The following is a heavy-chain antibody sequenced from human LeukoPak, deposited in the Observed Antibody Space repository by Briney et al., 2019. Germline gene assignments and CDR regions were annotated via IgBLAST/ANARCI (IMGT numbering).Heavy chain of an antibody. Sequence: SETLSLTCTVSGGSISSYYWSWIRQPPGKGLEWIGYIYYSGSTNYNPSLKSRVTISVDTSKNQFSLKLSSVTAADTAVYYCAREKSGLKYYFDYWGQGALVTVSS. CDR3: AREKSGLKYYFDY. J-gene: IGHJ4*02. V-gene: IGHV4-59*01. CDR1: GGSISSYY. D-gene: IGHD3-3*01. CDR2: IYYSGST.